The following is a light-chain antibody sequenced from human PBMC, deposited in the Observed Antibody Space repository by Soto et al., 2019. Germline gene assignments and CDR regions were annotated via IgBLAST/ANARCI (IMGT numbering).Light chain of an antibody. CDR3: QQYNNRPPWT. CDR1: QSISNW. V-gene: IGKV1-5*01. CDR2: DAS. J-gene: IGKJ1*01. Sequence: DIQMTQSPSTLSASVGDRVTITCRASQSISNWLAWYQQKPGKAPKLLIYDASSLDSRVPSRFSGSGSGTEFSLTITSLQSEDFALYYCQQYNNRPPWTFGQGTKVDI.